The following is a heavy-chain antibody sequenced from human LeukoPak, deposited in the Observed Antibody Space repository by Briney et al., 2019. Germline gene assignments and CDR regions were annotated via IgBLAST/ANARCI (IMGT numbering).Heavy chain of an antibody. V-gene: IGHV3-23*01. CDR2: ISGSGGST. J-gene: IGHJ4*02. D-gene: IGHD6-19*01. Sequence: QPGGSLRLSCAASGFTFSSYAMSWVRQAPGKGLEWVSAISGSGGSTYYADSVKGRFTISRDNAKNSLYLQMNSLRAEDTAVYYCARSPSAAGRYWGQGTLVTVSS. CDR1: GFTFSSYA. CDR3: ARSPSAAGRY.